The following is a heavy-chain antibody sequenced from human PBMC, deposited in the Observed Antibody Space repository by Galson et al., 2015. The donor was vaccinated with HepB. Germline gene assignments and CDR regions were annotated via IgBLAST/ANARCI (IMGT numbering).Heavy chain of an antibody. V-gene: IGHV1-18*01. CDR2: ISAYNGNT. Sequence: SVKVSCKASGYTFTSYGISWVRQAPGQGLEWMGWISAYNGNTNYAQKLQGRVTMTTDTSTSTAYMELRSLRSDDTAVYYCARDQGDYDFWSGFISGNYYYYYYMDVWGKGTTVTVSS. D-gene: IGHD3-3*01. CDR3: ARDQGDYDFWSGFISGNYYYYYYMDV. CDR1: GYTFTSYG. J-gene: IGHJ6*03.